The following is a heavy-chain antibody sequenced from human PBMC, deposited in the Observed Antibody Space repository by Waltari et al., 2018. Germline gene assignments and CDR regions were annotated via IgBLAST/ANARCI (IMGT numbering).Heavy chain of an antibody. V-gene: IGHV3-74*01. Sequence: EVHLVESGGGLVQPGGSLRRSCAAAGFMFSGEWMHWVRQAPGKGLVWVSRISSDGTITDYADSVKGRFTISRDNAKNTLYLQMNSLRAEDTAVYYCTSHYYDNDAYYDVYWGQGTLVTVSS. D-gene: IGHD3-22*01. CDR2: ISSDGTIT. CDR1: GFMFSGEW. J-gene: IGHJ4*02. CDR3: TSHYYDNDAYYDVY.